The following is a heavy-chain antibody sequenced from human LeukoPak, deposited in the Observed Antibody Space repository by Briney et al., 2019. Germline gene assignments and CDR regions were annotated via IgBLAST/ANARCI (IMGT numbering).Heavy chain of an antibody. J-gene: IGHJ4*02. CDR3: AKCRSYSRSWTDY. Sequence: GGSLRLSCAASEFTFSSYAMSWVRQAPGKGLEWVSFISGVGGSTYYADSVKGRFTISRDNSKNTLYLQMNSLRAEDTAVYYCAKCRSYSRSWTDYWGQGTLVTVSS. CDR2: ISGVGGST. D-gene: IGHD1-26*01. V-gene: IGHV3-23*01. CDR1: EFTFSSYA.